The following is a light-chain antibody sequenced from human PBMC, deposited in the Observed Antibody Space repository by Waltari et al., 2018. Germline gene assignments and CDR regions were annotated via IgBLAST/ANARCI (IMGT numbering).Light chain of an antibody. CDR1: QGISSY. Sequence: DIQMTQSPSSLSASVGDTVTITCRASQGISSYLNWFQQKPGKAPKLLIYAASSLESGVPSRFSGSGSWTGFTLTISSLQPEDFAAYYCLQYNSYPFPFGPGTKLDIK. CDR3: LQYNSYPFP. V-gene: IGKV1-17*01. J-gene: IGKJ3*01. CDR2: AAS.